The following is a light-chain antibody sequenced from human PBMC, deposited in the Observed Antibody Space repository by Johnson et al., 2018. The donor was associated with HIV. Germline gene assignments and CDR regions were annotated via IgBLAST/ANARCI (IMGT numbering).Light chain of an antibody. J-gene: IGLJ1*01. CDR1: SSNIGINY. V-gene: IGLV1-51*01. Sequence: QAVLTQPPSVSAAPGQKVTISCSGSSSNIGINYVSWFQQLPGTAPKLLIYDNNKRPSGIPDRFSGSKSGTSATLGITGLQTGDEADYYCGTWDSSLSVYVFGTGTMGTVL. CDR2: DNN. CDR3: GTWDSSLSVYV.